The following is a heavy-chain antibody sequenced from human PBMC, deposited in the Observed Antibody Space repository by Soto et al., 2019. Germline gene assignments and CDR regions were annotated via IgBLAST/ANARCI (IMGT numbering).Heavy chain of an antibody. CDR3: ARVQVRLTTGNHYYMDI. CDR2: INHSGST. V-gene: IGHV4-34*01. D-gene: IGHD4-17*01. CDR1: GGSFSGYY. J-gene: IGHJ6*03. Sequence: SETLSLTCAVYGGSFSGYYWSWIRQPPGKGLEWIGEINHSGSTNYNPSLKGRVTISVDTSKNQFSLKLTSVTAADTAVYYCARVQVRLTTGNHYYMDIWGKGTTVTVSS.